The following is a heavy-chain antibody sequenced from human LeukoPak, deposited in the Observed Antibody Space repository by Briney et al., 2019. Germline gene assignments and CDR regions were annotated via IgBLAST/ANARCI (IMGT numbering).Heavy chain of an antibody. CDR3: ATPIISSTTVTIRSDY. CDR1: GFPFSSYW. J-gene: IGHJ4*02. V-gene: IGHV3-7*01. Sequence: GGSLRLSCVASGFPFSSYWMTWVRQAPGKGLEWVANIKQDGSKKSYVDSVKGRFTISRDNAKNSLYLQMNSLRAEDTAVYYCATPIISSTTVTIRSDYWGQGTLVTVSS. D-gene: IGHD4-17*01. CDR2: IKQDGSKK.